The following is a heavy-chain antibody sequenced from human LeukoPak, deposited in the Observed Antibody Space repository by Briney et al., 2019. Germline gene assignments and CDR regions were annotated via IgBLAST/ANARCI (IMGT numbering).Heavy chain of an antibody. V-gene: IGHV3-74*01. CDR3: ARDKSGTFDY. J-gene: IGHJ4*02. CDR2: INGDESST. D-gene: IGHD3-10*01. Sequence: GGSLRLSCAASGFTFSSYWMDWVRQVPGKGLVWVSRINGDESSTNYADSVKGRFTISRDNPKNTLYLQMNSLRAEDTAVYYCARDKSGTFDYWGQGTLVTVSS. CDR1: GFTFSSYW.